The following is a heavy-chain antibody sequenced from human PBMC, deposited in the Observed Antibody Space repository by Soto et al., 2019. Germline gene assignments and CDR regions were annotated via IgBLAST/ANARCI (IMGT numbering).Heavy chain of an antibody. CDR2: IYPGDSDT. J-gene: IGHJ4*02. V-gene: IGHV5-51*01. CDR1: GYSFTSYW. Sequence: HGESLKISXKGSGYSFTSYWIGWVRQMPGKGLEWMGIIYPGDSDTRYSPSFQGQVTISADKSISTAYLQWSSLKASDTAMYYCARPTDYDILTGYLYYFDYWGQGTLVTVSS. D-gene: IGHD3-9*01. CDR3: ARPTDYDILTGYLYYFDY.